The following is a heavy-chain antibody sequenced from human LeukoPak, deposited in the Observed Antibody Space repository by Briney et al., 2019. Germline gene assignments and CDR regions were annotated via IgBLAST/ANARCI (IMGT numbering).Heavy chain of an antibody. J-gene: IGHJ5*02. CDR3: ARAGVAAAGTWFDP. Sequence: PSETLSPTCTVSGGSISSYYWSWIRQPPGKGLEWIGYIYYSGSTNYNPSLKSRVTISVDTSKNQFSLKLSSVTAADTAVYYCARAGVAAAGTWFDPWGQGTLVTVSS. CDR2: IYYSGST. D-gene: IGHD6-13*01. V-gene: IGHV4-59*01. CDR1: GGSISSYY.